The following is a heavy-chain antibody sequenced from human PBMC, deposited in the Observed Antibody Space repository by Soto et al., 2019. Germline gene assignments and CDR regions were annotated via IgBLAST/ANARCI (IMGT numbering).Heavy chain of an antibody. CDR3: ARDMVRGVGSPQGGGMDV. D-gene: IGHD3-10*01. Sequence: EVQLVESGGGLVQPGGSLRLSCAASGFTVSSNYMSWVRQAPGKGLEWVSVIYSGSSTYYADSVKGRFTISRDNSKNPPYLQMNSLRAEDTAVYYCARDMVRGVGSPQGGGMDVWGQGTTVTVSS. J-gene: IGHJ6*02. CDR1: GFTVSSNY. CDR2: IYSGSST. V-gene: IGHV3-66*01.